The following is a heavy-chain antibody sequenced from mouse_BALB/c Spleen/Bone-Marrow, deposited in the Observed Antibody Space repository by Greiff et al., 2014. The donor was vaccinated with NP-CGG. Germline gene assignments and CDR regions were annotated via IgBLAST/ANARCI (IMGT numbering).Heavy chain of an antibody. CDR3: NAREDYDFSYLDY. J-gene: IGHJ2*01. CDR2: IDPENGDT. Sequence: VQLQQPGAELVRSGASVKLSCTASGFNIKDYYMHWVKQRPEQGLEWIGWIDPENGDTEYAPKFQGKATMTADTSSNTAYLQLSSLTSEDTAVYYCNAREDYDFSYLDYWGQGTTLTVSS. V-gene: IGHV14-4*02. D-gene: IGHD2-4*01. CDR1: GFNIKDYY.